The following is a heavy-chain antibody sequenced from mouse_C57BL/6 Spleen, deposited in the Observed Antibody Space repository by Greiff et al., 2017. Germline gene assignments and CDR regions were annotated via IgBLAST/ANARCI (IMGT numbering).Heavy chain of an antibody. CDR2: IYPGSGST. Sequence: QVQLQQPGAELVKPGASVKMSCKASGYTFTSYWITWVKQRPGQGLEWIGDIYPGSGSTNYNEKFKSKATLTVDTSSSTAYMQLSSLTSEDSAVYYCARSGPSYGSSGGYAMDYWGQGTSVTVAS. CDR1: GYTFTSYW. J-gene: IGHJ4*01. V-gene: IGHV1-55*01. CDR3: ARSGPSYGSSGGYAMDY. D-gene: IGHD1-1*01.